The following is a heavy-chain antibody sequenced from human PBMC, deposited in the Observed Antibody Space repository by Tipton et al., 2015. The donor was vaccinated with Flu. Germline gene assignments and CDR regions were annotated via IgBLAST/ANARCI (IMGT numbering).Heavy chain of an antibody. CDR2: IYPGDSDT. CDR3: ARMVSSGWAYYYYYYGMDV. Sequence: QLVQSGPEVKKPGESLKISCKGSGYSFTSYWIGWVRQMPGKGLEWMGIIYPGDSDTRYSPSFQGQVTISADKSISTAYLQWSSLKASDTAMYYCARMVSSGWAYYYYYYGMDVWGQGTTVTVSS. J-gene: IGHJ6*02. V-gene: IGHV5-51*03. CDR1: GYSFTSYW. D-gene: IGHD6-19*01.